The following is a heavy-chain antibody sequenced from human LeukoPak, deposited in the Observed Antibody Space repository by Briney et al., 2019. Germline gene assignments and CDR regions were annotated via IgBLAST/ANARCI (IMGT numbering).Heavy chain of an antibody. D-gene: IGHD3-10*01. CDR2: IRSDGDSS. CDR3: AKGSGDTGYYFDD. Sequence: PGGSLRLSCAASGFTFSSYAMGRVRQAPGKGLEWVSSIRSDGDSSYYADSVKGRFTISRDNSKTTLYLEMNSLRAEDTALYYCAKGSGDTGYYFDDWGEGTLVTVSS. CDR1: GFTFSSYA. V-gene: IGHV3-23*01. J-gene: IGHJ4*02.